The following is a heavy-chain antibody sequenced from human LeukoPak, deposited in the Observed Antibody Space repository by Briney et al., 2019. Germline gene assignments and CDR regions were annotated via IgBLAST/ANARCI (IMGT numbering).Heavy chain of an antibody. Sequence: GGSLRLSCDASGFTFRKYGMSWLRQAPGKGLEWVSSIGDDGANTYYADSVKGRFTISRDNSRSTLFVQMNSLRAEVTALYYCAKDSGRGDYDWRYYFDYWGQGTLVTVSS. CDR3: AKDSGRGDYDWRYYFDY. CDR1: GFTFRKYG. CDR2: IGDDGANT. V-gene: IGHV3-23*01. D-gene: IGHD5-12*01. J-gene: IGHJ4*02.